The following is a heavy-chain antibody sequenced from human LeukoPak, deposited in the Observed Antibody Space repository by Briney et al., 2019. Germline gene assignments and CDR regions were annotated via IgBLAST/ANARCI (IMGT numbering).Heavy chain of an antibody. Sequence: GGSLRLSCAASGFTFNTYGMSWVRQAPGKGLEWVSDISGSGGSTYYADSVKGRFTISRDNSKNTMYLQMNSLRAEDTAVYYCAKRIQSAMAMGYWGQGTLVTVSS. CDR1: GFTFNTYG. J-gene: IGHJ4*02. CDR3: AKRIQSAMAMGY. CDR2: ISGSGGST. D-gene: IGHD5-18*01. V-gene: IGHV3-23*01.